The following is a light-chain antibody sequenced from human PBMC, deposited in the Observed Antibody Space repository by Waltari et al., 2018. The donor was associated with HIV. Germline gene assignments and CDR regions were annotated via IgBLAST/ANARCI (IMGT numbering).Light chain of an antibody. V-gene: IGLV2-23*02. Sequence: QAALTQPASVSGSPGQSITISCTETSSDVGSYNLVSWYQQFAGKAPKLLIYEVTKRPSGISSRVSGSKSGNTASLTISDLQAEDEAKYYCCSYANTATFVVFGGGTRVT. CDR2: EVT. CDR1: SSDVGSYNL. J-gene: IGLJ2*01. CDR3: CSYANTATFVV.